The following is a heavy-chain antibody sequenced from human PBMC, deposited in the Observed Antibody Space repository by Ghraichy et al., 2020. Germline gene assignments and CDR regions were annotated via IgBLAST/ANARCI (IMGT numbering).Heavy chain of an antibody. J-gene: IGHJ5*02. CDR2: IYYGGSA. D-gene: IGHD2-8*01. CDR3: ARHTDAGCSNGVCFFGWCDP. CDR1: SASVSSSSYY. Sequence: SETLSLTCTVSSASVSSSSYYWDWIRQPPGKGLEWIGNIYYGGSAYYNPSLKSRVTISVDTSRNQFSLKLSSVTAADTAVYYCARHTDAGCSNGVCFFGWCDPWGQGTLVTVSS. V-gene: IGHV4-39*01.